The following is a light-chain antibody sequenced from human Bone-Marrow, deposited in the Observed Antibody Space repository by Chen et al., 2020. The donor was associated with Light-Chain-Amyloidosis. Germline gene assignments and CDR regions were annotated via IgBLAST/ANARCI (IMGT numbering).Light chain of an antibody. CDR1: SGSIATNY. J-gene: IGLJ3*02. CDR2: EDD. V-gene: IGLV6-57*01. Sequence: LMLTPPHSVSESPRKQVIISSTRSSGSIATNYVQWYQQRPGSSPTTVIYEDDQRPSGVPDRFSGSIDRSSNSASLTISGLKTEDEADYYCQSYQGSSQGVFGGGTKLTVL. CDR3: QSYQGSSQGV.